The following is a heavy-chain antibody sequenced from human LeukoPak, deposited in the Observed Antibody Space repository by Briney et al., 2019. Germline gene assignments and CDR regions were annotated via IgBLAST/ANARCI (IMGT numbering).Heavy chain of an antibody. CDR3: ARDQVGYCSSTSCYLRNNWFDP. V-gene: IGHV3-33*01. CDR1: GFTFSSYG. CDR2: IWYDGGNK. Sequence: PGGSLRLSCAASGFTFSSYGMHWVRQAPGKGLEWVAVIWYDGGNKYYADSVKGRFTISRDNSKNTLYLQMNSLRAEDTAVYYCARDQVGYCSSTSCYLRNNWFDPWGQGTLVTVSS. D-gene: IGHD2-2*01. J-gene: IGHJ5*02.